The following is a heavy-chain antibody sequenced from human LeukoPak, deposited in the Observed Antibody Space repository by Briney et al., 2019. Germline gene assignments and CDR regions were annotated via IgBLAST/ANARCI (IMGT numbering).Heavy chain of an antibody. D-gene: IGHD4-17*01. V-gene: IGHV3-13*01. CDR3: ARGTVTHSLDY. J-gene: IGHJ4*02. CDR1: GFTFSSYD. CDR2: IGTAGDT. Sequence: PGGSLRLSCAASGFTFSSYDMHWVRQATGKGLEWVSAIGTAGDTYYPGSVKGRFTISRENAKNSLYLQMNGLKAGDTAVYHCARGTVTHSLDYWGQGTLVTVSS.